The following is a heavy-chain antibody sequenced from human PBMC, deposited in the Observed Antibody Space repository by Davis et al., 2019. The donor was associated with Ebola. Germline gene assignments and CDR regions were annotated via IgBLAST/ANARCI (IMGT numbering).Heavy chain of an antibody. CDR3: AGYSYYYDSSGSPFDY. D-gene: IGHD3-22*01. CDR2: ISSSGSTI. CDR1: GFTFSDYY. Sequence: GESLKIPCAASGFTFSDYYMNWIRQAPGKGLERISYISSSGSTIYYADSVKGRFTISRANAKNSLYLQMNSLRAEDTAVYYCAGYSYYYDSSGSPFDYWGQGTLVTVSS. J-gene: IGHJ4*02. V-gene: IGHV3-11*04.